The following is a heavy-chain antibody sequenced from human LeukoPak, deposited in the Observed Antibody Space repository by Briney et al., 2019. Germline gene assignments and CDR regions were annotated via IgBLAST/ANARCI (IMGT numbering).Heavy chain of an antibody. D-gene: IGHD1-1*01. CDR3: ARDLNWYFAY. CDR1: GFTFSRNG. V-gene: IGHV3-33*01. CDR2: IWYDGSNK. J-gene: IGHJ4*02. Sequence: ATSLRLSCAASGFTFSRNGLHWVRQGPGKGLEWVAVIWYDGSNKYYADSVKGRFTVSRDESKNTLYLQMNSLRAEDTAVYYCARDLNWYFAYWGQGTLVTV.